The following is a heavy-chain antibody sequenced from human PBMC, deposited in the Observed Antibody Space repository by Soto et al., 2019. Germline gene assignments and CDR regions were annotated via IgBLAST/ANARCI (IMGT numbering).Heavy chain of an antibody. CDR1: GGTFSSYA. V-gene: IGHV1-69*01. Sequence: QVQLVQSGAEVKKPGSSVKVSCKASGGTFSSYAISWVRQAPGQGLEWMGGIIPIFGTANYAQKFQGRVTITADESTSTAYMELSSLRSEDTAVYYCARVNCGGDCPHYYYYGMDVWGQGTTVTVSS. CDR3: ARVNCGGDCPHYYYYGMDV. CDR2: IIPIFGTA. J-gene: IGHJ6*02. D-gene: IGHD2-21*02.